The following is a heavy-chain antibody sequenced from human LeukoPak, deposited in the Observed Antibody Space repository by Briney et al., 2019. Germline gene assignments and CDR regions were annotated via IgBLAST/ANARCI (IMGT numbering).Heavy chain of an antibody. CDR2: MKGDGSEK. J-gene: IGHJ4*02. CDR3: ANHLACGSTSCPPFDY. V-gene: IGHV3-7*01. CDR1: GFTFSSYD. Sequence: GGSLRLSCAASGFTFSSYDLTWVRQAPGKGLEWVANMKGDGSEKHYVDSVKGRFTISRDNAKSSLYLQMNSLRAEDSAVYYCANHLACGSTSCPPFDYWGQGTLVTVSS. D-gene: IGHD2-2*01.